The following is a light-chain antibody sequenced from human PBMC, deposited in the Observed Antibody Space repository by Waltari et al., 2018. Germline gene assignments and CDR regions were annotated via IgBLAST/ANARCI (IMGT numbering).Light chain of an antibody. CDR3: CSYAGSALRV. CDR1: SSDVGGYNY. CDR2: DVN. V-gene: IGLV2-11*01. Sequence: QFALTQPRSVSGSPGQSVTISCTGTSSDVGGYNYVSWYQQHPGKAPQLMIYDVNRRPSGVPDRFSGSKSGNTASLTISGLQAEDEADYYCCSYAGSALRVFGGGTKLTVL. J-gene: IGLJ3*02.